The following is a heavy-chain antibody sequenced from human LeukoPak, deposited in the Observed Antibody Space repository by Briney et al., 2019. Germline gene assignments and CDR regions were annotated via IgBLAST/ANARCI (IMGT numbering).Heavy chain of an antibody. D-gene: IGHD3-3*01. CDR3: TTDQRITIFGVVILDY. CDR1: GFTFSNAR. V-gene: IGHV3-15*01. J-gene: IGHJ4*02. Sequence: GGSLRLSCAASGFTFSNARMSWVRQAPGKGLETVGRIKSKTDGGTTDYAAPVKGRFTISRDDSKNTLYLQMNSLKTEDTAVYYCTTDQRITIFGVVILDYWGQGTLVTVSS. CDR2: IKSKTDGGTT.